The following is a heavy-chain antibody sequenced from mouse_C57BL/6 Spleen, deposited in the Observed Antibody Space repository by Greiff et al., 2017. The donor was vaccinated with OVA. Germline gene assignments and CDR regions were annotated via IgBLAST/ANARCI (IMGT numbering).Heavy chain of an antibody. D-gene: IGHD2-4*01. CDR2: INPGSGGT. CDR3: ARSDYDYGFDY. J-gene: IGHJ2*01. Sequence: VKLQESGAELVRPGTSVKVSCKASGYAFTNYLIEWVKQRPGQGLEWIGVINPGSGGTNYNEKFKGKATLTADKSSSTAYMQLSSLTSEDSAVYFCARSDYDYGFDYWGQGTTLTVSS. CDR1: GYAFTNYL. V-gene: IGHV1-54*01.